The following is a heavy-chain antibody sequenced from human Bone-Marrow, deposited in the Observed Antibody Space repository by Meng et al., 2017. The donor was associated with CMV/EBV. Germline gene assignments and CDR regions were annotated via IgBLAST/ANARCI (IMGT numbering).Heavy chain of an antibody. V-gene: IGHV1-18*01. D-gene: IGHD3-22*01. CDR3: AVTYYYDSSGYYSFDY. CDR2: ISAYNGNT. Sequence: QVRLVRVGDGVKKPGASVKVSCKASGYNFTSYGISWVRQAPGQGLEWMGWISAYNGNTNYAQKLQGRVTMTTDTSTSTAYMELRSLRSDDTAVYYCAVTYYYDSSGYYSFDYWGQGTLVTVSS. J-gene: IGHJ4*02. CDR1: GYNFTSYG.